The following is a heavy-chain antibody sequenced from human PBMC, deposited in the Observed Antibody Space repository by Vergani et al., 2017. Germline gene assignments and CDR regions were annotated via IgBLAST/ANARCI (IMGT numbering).Heavy chain of an antibody. CDR2: IHTGGST. CDR1: GESIRSGSHY. D-gene: IGHD2-15*01. Sequence: QVKLQESGPGLLKPSQTLSLTCTVSGESIRSGSHYWSWIRQPTGKGPEWIGHIHTGGSTDLNPSFKGLVSISVDTSKSQFSLKLNSVTVADTAVYYCARSRPYCTSGSCPAIWGQGTLVTVSS. J-gene: IGHJ4*02. V-gene: IGHV4-61*02. CDR3: ARSRPYCTSGSCPAI.